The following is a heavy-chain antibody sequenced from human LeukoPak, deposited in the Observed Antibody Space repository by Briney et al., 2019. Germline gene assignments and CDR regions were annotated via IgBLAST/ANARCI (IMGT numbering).Heavy chain of an antibody. D-gene: IGHD2-15*01. Sequence: GGSLRLSCAASGFTFSSYAMSWVRQAPGKGLEWVSTISGSGGSTYYADSVKGRFTISRDNSKNTLYLQMSSLRAEDTAVYYCAKHLKSCSGGSCYDWFFDYWGQGTLVTVSS. V-gene: IGHV3-23*01. CDR2: ISGSGGST. CDR3: AKHLKSCSGGSCYDWFFDY. CDR1: GFTFSSYA. J-gene: IGHJ4*02.